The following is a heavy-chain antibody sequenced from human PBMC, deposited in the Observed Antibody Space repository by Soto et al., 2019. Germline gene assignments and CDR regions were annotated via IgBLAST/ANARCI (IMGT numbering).Heavy chain of an antibody. CDR3: ATNYGSGSSQFDP. CDR1: GCRIINYG. CDR2: IYPGDSDT. J-gene: IGHJ5*02. D-gene: IGHD3-10*01. V-gene: IGHV5-51*01. Sequence: KGAGCRIINYGSGWVRQMPGKGLEWMGIIYPGDSDTRYSPSFQGQVTISADKSISTAYLQWSSLKASDTAMYYCATNYGSGSSQFDPCGQGTLVTVSS.